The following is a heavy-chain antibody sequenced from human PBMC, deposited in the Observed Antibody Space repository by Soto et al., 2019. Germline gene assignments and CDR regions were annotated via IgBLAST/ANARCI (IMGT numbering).Heavy chain of an antibody. CDR1: GYTFTSYG. J-gene: IGHJ5*02. Sequence: ASVKVSCKASGYTFTSYGISWVRQAPGQGLEWMGWINPYNGNTNYAQKLQGRVTMTTDTSTSTANVELRSRRSDDTAVYYCARDPVGGNWFDPWGQGTLVTVSS. CDR2: INPYNGNT. D-gene: IGHD1-26*01. V-gene: IGHV1-18*01. CDR3: ARDPVGGNWFDP.